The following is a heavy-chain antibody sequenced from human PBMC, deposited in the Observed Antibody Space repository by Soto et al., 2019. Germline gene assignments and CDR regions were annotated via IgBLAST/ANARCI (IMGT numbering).Heavy chain of an antibody. Sequence: SGGSLRLSCAASGFTFSSFAMNWVRQAPGKGLEWVSVISGTSGNAYYADSVKGRFTISRDNSKNTLYLQMNSLRAEDTAVYYCVKGQISTSSQYNDYWGQGTLVTVSS. CDR2: ISGTSGNA. D-gene: IGHD6-6*01. CDR1: GFTFSSFA. J-gene: IGHJ4*02. CDR3: VKGQISTSSQYNDY. V-gene: IGHV3-23*01.